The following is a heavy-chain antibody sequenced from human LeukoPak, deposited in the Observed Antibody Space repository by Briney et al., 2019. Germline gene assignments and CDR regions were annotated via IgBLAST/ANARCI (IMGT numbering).Heavy chain of an antibody. Sequence: SETLSLTCTVSGGSISNYYWNWIRQPPGKGLEWIGYIYHSGSTYYSPCLKSRVTISVDTSKNQFSLKLSSVTAADTAVYYCARQGYCTSTTCYYYYGMAVWGQGTTVTVSS. CDR3: ARQGYCTSTTCYYYYGMAV. D-gene: IGHD2-2*01. J-gene: IGHJ6*02. V-gene: IGHV4-59*08. CDR1: GGSISNYY. CDR2: IYHSGST.